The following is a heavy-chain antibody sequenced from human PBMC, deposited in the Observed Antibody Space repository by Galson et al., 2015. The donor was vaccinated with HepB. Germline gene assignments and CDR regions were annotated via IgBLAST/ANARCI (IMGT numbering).Heavy chain of an antibody. CDR3: ARDWIRLSAAPYFFDY. CDR2: ISAYNDKT. V-gene: IGHV1-18*04. D-gene: IGHD2-2*03. CDR1: GYTSRTYA. Sequence: SVKVSCKASGYTSRTYAINWVRQAPGQGLEWMGRISAYNDKTDYAENLQGRLIMTTDTSTSTAYMELRSLRSDDTAVYYCARDWIRLSAAPYFFDYWGQGTLVAVSS. J-gene: IGHJ4*02.